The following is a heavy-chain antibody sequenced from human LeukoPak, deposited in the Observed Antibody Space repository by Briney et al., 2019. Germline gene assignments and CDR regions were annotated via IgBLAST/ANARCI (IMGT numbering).Heavy chain of an antibody. V-gene: IGHV3-30*03. J-gene: IGHJ4*02. Sequence: GRSLRLSCAASGFIFSNYGMHWVRQAPGKGLEWVAVISYDGSNKYYADSVKGRFTISRDNSKNTLYLQMNSLRAEDTAVYYCVFSVLWGQGTLVTVSS. CDR3: VFSVL. CDR1: GFIFSNYG. D-gene: IGHD2-8*01. CDR2: ISYDGSNK.